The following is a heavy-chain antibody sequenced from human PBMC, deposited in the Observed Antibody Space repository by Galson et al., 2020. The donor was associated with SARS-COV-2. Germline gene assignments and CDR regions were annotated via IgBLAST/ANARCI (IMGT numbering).Heavy chain of an antibody. Sequence: TCTDYYLSWVRQAPGQGLEWMGWINPNSGGTNYAPRFQGRVTMTRDTSITTTYMELSRLRSADTAVYYCATIRFRGYSSTWTYLDSWGQGTPVTVSS. J-gene: IGHJ4*02. CDR3: ATIRFRGYSSTWTYLDS. V-gene: IGHV1-2*02. CDR2: INPNSGGT. D-gene: IGHD6-13*01. CDR1: TCTDYY.